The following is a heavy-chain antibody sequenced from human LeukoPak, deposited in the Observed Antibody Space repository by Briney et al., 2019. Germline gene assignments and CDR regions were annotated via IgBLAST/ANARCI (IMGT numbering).Heavy chain of an antibody. V-gene: IGHV4-34*01. CDR1: GGSFSGYY. CDR2: INHSGST. J-gene: IGHJ5*02. D-gene: IGHD3-9*01. CDR3: ARGVLRYFDWCLHP. Sequence: PSETLSLTCAVYGGSFSGYYWSWIRQPPGKGLEWIGEINHSGSTNYNPSLKSRVTISIDTSKNQFSLKLSSVTAADTAVYYCARGVLRYFDWCLHPWGQGTLVTVSS.